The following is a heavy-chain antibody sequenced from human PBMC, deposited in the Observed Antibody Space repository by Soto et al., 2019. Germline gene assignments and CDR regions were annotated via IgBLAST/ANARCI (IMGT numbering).Heavy chain of an antibody. CDR3: ARVVPAANHFDY. V-gene: IGHV1-3*01. CDR1: GYTFTSYA. J-gene: IGHJ4*02. CDR2: INAVNGNT. Sequence: QVPLVQAWAEVKKPGASVKVSCKASGYTFTSYAMHWVRQAPGQRLEWMGWINAVNGNTKYSQKFQGRVTITRDTSASTAYMELSSLRSDDTAVYYCARVVPAANHFDYWGQGTLVPVSS. D-gene: IGHD2-2*01.